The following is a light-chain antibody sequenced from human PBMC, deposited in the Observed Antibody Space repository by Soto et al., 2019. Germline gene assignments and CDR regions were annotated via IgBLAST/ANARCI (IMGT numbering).Light chain of an antibody. CDR1: QSISSY. V-gene: IGKV1-39*01. CDR2: AAS. J-gene: IGKJ2*01. Sequence: DIQMTQSPSSLSASVGDRVTITCRASQSISSYLNWYQQKPGKAPKLLIYAASSLQSGVPSRFSGSGSGTDFTLIISSLQVGDFATYYCQQSYCTPYTFGQGTKLEIK. CDR3: QQSYCTPYT.